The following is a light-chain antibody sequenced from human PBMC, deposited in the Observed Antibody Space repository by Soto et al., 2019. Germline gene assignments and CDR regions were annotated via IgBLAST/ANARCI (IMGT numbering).Light chain of an antibody. CDR2: DVT. CDR1: SSDVGGYNY. CDR3: SSYTSSSTLEV. Sequence: QSALTQPASVSGSPGQSITISCTGTSSDVGGYNYVSWYQQHPGKPPKLMIYDVTNRPSGVSNRFSGSKSGNTASLTISGLQAEDEADYYCSSYTSSSTLEVFGGGTQLTVL. V-gene: IGLV2-14*03. J-gene: IGLJ2*01.